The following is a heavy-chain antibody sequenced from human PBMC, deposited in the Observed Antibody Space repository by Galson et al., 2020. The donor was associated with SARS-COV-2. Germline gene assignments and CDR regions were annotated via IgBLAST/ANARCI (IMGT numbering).Heavy chain of an antibody. Sequence: GGSLRLSCAASGFPFNSYWMHWVRQAPGKELVWVSRINSDGSSTSYAASVKGRFTISRDNAKNTLYLQMNSLRAEDTAVYYCAKEYCYDSSGPRDACDIWGQGTMVTVSS. CDR1: GFPFNSYW. CDR3: AKEYCYDSSGPRDACDI. CDR2: INSDGSST. V-gene: IGHV3-74*01. D-gene: IGHD3-22*01. J-gene: IGHJ3*02.